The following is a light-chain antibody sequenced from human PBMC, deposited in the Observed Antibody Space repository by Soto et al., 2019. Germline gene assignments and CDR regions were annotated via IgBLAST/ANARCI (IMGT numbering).Light chain of an antibody. CDR1: SSNIGTDYD. J-gene: IGLJ3*02. CDR3: QSYGNSLSAWV. CDR2: ANF. Sequence: QSVLTQPPSVSGAPGQGVTISCTGSSSNIGTDYDVHWYQQLPGAAPKLLISANFNRPSGVPDRFSGSKSGASASLAITGLQAEDEADYYCQSYGNSLSAWVFGGGTKLTVL. V-gene: IGLV1-40*01.